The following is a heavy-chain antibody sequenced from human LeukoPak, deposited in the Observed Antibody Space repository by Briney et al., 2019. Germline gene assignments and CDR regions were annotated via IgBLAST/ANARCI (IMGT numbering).Heavy chain of an antibody. CDR3: ASVKDYYDSSGLVRYFDY. Sequence: SETLSLTCTVSGGSISSYYWSWIRQPPGKGLEWIGYIYYSGSTNYNPSLKSRVTISVDTSKNQFSLKLSSVTAADTAVYYCASVKDYYDSSGLVRYFDYWGQGTLVTVSS. CDR1: GGSISSYY. J-gene: IGHJ4*02. V-gene: IGHV4-59*01. CDR2: IYYSGST. D-gene: IGHD3-22*01.